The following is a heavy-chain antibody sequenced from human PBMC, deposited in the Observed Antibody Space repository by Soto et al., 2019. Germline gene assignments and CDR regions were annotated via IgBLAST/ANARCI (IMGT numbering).Heavy chain of an antibody. J-gene: IGHJ5*02. CDR1: GASVSSNSAA. CDR3: ARGVPSQGTGTGLDP. CDR2: TYYRSKWYN. D-gene: IGHD1-7*01. V-gene: IGHV6-1*01. Sequence: SQTLSLTCAISGASVSSNSAAWNWIRQSPSRGLEWLGRTYYRSKWYNDYAVSVKSRITINPDTSKNQFSLQLNSVTPEDTAVYYCARGVPSQGTGTGLDPWGQGPLGTVSS.